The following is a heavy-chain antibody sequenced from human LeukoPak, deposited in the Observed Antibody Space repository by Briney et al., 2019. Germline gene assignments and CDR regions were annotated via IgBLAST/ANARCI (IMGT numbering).Heavy chain of an antibody. CDR3: ARERGSGFYIIDY. V-gene: IGHV3-11*04. Sequence: GGSLRLSCAASAFTFSDYYMSWIRQAPGKGLEWVSYIDTSGSIIYYADSVKGRFTITRDNAKNSLYPQMNSLRAEDTAVYYCARERGSGFYIIDYWGQGTLVTVSS. D-gene: IGHD3-16*01. J-gene: IGHJ4*02. CDR1: AFTFSDYY. CDR2: IDTSGSII.